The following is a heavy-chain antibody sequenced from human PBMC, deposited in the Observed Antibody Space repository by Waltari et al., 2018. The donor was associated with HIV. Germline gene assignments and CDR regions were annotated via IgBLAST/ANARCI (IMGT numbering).Heavy chain of an antibody. CDR1: GFTFTNYW. CDR3: ARIGTFPHNYAIDF. J-gene: IGHJ6*02. D-gene: IGHD1-26*01. V-gene: IGHV3-7*01. Sequence: EVQLMESGGGLVQSGGSLRLSCAASGFTFTNYWMSWVRQTPGKGLEWVAYIKDDGSEKYYMGSVKGRFTISRDNAKNSMFLQMNNLRAEDTAVYYCARIGTFPHNYAIDFWGQGTTVTVSS. CDR2: IKDDGSEK.